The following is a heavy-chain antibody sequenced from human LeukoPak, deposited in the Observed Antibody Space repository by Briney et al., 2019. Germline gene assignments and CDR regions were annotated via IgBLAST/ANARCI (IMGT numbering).Heavy chain of an antibody. J-gene: IGHJ4*02. Sequence: PSETLSLTCAVYGGSFSGYYWSWIRQPPGKGLEWIGEINHSGSTNYNPSLKSRVTISVDTSKNQSSLKLSSVTAVDTAVYYCARGAFWGGYGNFDYWGQGTLSPSPQ. D-gene: IGHD3-3*01. CDR3: ARGAFWGGYGNFDY. CDR2: INHSGST. V-gene: IGHV4-34*01. CDR1: GGSFSGYY.